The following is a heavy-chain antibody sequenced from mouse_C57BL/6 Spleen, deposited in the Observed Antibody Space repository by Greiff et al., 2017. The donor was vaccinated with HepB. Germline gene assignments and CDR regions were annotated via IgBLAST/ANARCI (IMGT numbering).Heavy chain of an antibody. CDR2: IYPGSGNT. Sequence: QVQLKESGAELVRPGASVKLSCKASGYTFTDYYINWVKQRPGQGLEWIARIYPGSGNTYYNEKFKGKATLTAEKSSSTAYMQLSSLTSEDSAVYFCARSGDYDYLYYFDYWGQGTTLTVSS. CDR1: GYTFTDYY. J-gene: IGHJ2*01. D-gene: IGHD2-4*01. V-gene: IGHV1-76*01. CDR3: ARSGDYDYLYYFDY.